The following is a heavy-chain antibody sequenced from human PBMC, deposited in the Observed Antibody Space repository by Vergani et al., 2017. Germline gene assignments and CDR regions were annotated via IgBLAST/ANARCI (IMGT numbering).Heavy chain of an antibody. D-gene: IGHD4-17*01. V-gene: IGHV3-7*01. CDR3: ARPSVPGDYDAPDI. CDR1: GFMFSNYW. J-gene: IGHJ3*02. CDR2: IKQDGSEK. Sequence: EVQLVESGGGLVQPGGPLRLSCAASGFMFSNYWMNWVRQAPGKGLEWVANIKQDGSEKYYVDSVRGRFTISRDNAKNSLYLQMNSLRAEDTAVYHCARPSVPGDYDAPDIWGQGTMVTVSS.